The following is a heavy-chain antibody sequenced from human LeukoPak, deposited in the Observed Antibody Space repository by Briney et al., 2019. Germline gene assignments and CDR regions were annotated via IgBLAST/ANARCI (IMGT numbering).Heavy chain of an antibody. V-gene: IGHV4-34*01. CDR2: INHSGST. CDR1: GGSFSGYY. D-gene: IGHD6-19*01. J-gene: IGHJ6*02. CDR3: ARARDSSGWYDYYYGMDV. Sequence: PSETLSLTCAVYGGSFSGYYWSWIRQPPGKGLEWIGEINHSGSTNYNPSLKSRVTISVDTSKNQFSLKLSSVTAADTAVYYCARARDSSGWYDYYYGMDVWGQGTTVTVSS.